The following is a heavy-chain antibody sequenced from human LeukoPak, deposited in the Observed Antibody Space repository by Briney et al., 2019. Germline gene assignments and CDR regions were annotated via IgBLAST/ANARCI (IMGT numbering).Heavy chain of an antibody. Sequence: SETLSLTCAVYGGSFSSYYWGWIRQPPGKGLEWIGSIYYSGSTYYNPSLKSRVTISVDTSKNQFSLKLSSVTAADTAVYYCATTRGWWYYYYMDVWGKGTTVTISS. CDR3: ATTRGWWYYYYMDV. J-gene: IGHJ6*03. CDR1: GGSFSSYY. V-gene: IGHV4-39*01. CDR2: IYYSGST. D-gene: IGHD2-15*01.